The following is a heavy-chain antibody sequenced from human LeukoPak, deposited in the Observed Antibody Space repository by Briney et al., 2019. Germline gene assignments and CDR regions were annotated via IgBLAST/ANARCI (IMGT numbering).Heavy chain of an antibody. V-gene: IGHV3-11*01. D-gene: IGHD1-26*01. Sequence: GGSLRLSCAASGFTFSDYYMSWIRQAPGKGLEWVSYISSSGSTIYYADSVKGRFTISRDNAKNSLYLQMNSLRAEDTAVYYCAREWDPDIHYYYGMDVWGQGTTVTVSS. CDR2: ISSSGSTI. CDR1: GFTFSDYY. J-gene: IGHJ6*02. CDR3: AREWDPDIHYYYGMDV.